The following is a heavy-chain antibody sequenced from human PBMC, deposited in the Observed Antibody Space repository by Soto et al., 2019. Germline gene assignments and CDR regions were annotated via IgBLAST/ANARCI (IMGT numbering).Heavy chain of an antibody. Sequence: EVQLVESGGDMVQPGRSLKLSCVGSGYSFEDYSMHWVRQAPGKGLEWVSGISWNGNFTGYADSVKGRFTISRDNDKNSLFLQMRSLSLEDTALYYCVGGSWVDWGQGTLVTVSS. CDR3: VGGSWVD. D-gene: IGHD2-15*01. J-gene: IGHJ4*02. CDR1: GYSFEDYS. V-gene: IGHV3-9*01. CDR2: ISWNGNFT.